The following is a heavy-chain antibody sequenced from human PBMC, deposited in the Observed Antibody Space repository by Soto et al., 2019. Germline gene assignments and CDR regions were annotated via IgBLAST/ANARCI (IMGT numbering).Heavy chain of an antibody. V-gene: IGHV3-30-3*01. J-gene: IGHJ6*02. CDR1: GFTFSSHA. CDR2: ISYDGSNQ. Sequence: PGGSLRLSCAASGFTFSSHAMHWVRQAPGKGLEWVTVISYDGSNQYYADSVKGRFTISRDNSKNTLYLQMNSLRAEDTAVYYCARDYWGSGLDFYYYALDVWGQGTTVTVSS. CDR3: ARDYWGSGLDFYYYALDV. D-gene: IGHD7-27*01.